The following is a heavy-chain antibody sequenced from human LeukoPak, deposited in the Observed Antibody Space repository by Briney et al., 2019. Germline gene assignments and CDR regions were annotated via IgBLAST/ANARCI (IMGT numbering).Heavy chain of an antibody. CDR1: GFTVSSNY. CDR2: IYIGGST. Sequence: PGGSLTLSCAASGFTVSSNYMSWVRQAPGKGLEWVSAIYIGGSTYYADSVKGRFTISRDNSKNTLYLQMNSLRAEDTAVYYCARSQGGYYFDYWGQGTLVTVSS. D-gene: IGHD3-16*01. V-gene: IGHV3-53*01. CDR3: ARSQGGYYFDY. J-gene: IGHJ4*02.